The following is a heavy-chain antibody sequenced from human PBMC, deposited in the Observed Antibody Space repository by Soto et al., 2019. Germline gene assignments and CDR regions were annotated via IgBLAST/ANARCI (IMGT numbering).Heavy chain of an antibody. D-gene: IGHD3-3*01. CDR3: ARVADYDFWSGYYAGYYYYGMDV. V-gene: IGHV1-18*04. CDR2: ISAYNGNT. Sequence: GASVKVSCKASGYTFTSYGISWVRQAPGQGLEWMGWISAYNGNTNYAQKLQGRVTMTRNTSISTAYMELSSLRSEDTAVYYCARVADYDFWSGYYAGYYYYGMDVWGQGTTVTVSS. CDR1: GYTFTSYG. J-gene: IGHJ6*02.